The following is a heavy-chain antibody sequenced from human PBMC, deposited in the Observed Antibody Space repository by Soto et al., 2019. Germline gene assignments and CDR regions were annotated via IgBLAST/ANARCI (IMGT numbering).Heavy chain of an antibody. CDR1: GGTFSSYT. CDR3: ARGGGKVDY. J-gene: IGHJ4*02. V-gene: IGHV1-69*02. D-gene: IGHD2-15*01. CDR2: IIPILGIA. Sequence: QVQLVQSGAKVKKPGSSVKVSCKASGGTFSSYTISWVRQPPGQGLEWMGRIIPILGIANYAQKFQGRVTITADKSTSTAYMELSSLRSEDTAVHYCARGGGKVDYWGQGTLVTVSS.